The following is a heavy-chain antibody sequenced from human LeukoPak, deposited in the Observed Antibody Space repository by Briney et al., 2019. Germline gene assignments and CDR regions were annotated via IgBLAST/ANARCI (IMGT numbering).Heavy chain of an antibody. D-gene: IGHD1-26*01. CDR3: AKGLGPSGSYLIDY. J-gene: IGHJ4*02. Sequence: GGSLRLSCAASGFTFDDYAMHWVRQGPGKGLEWVSGISWNSDNTAYADSVKGRFTISRDNAKNSLYLQMNSLRAEDTALYYCAKGLGPSGSYLIDYWGQGTLVTVSS. CDR2: ISWNSDNT. CDR1: GFTFDDYA. V-gene: IGHV3-9*01.